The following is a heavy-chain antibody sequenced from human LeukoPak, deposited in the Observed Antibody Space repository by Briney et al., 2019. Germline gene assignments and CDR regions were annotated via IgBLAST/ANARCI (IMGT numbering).Heavy chain of an antibody. CDR2: IKQDGSEK. D-gene: IGHD6-19*01. CDR1: GFTLSNHW. Sequence: GGSLRLSCVASGFTLSNHWVNWVREAPGKGPEWVANIKQDGSEKYYVDSVKGRFTISRDNAKNSVHLQMNSLGAEDTAVYYCASGSGWLIEYWGQGTLVTVSS. J-gene: IGHJ4*02. V-gene: IGHV3-7*01. CDR3: ASGSGWLIEY.